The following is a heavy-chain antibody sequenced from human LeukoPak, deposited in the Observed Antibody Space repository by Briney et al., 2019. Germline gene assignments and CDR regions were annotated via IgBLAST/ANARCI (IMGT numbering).Heavy chain of an antibody. CDR1: GGSFSGYY. V-gene: IGHV4-34*01. CDR2: INHSGST. Sequence: PSETLSLTCAVYGGSFSGYYWSWIRQPPGKGLEWIGEINHSGSTNYNPSLKSRVTISVDTSKNQFSLKLSSVTAADTAVNYCARARGYSYGFKYYFDYWGQGTLVTVSS. CDR3: ARARGYSYGFKYYFDY. D-gene: IGHD5-18*01. J-gene: IGHJ4*02.